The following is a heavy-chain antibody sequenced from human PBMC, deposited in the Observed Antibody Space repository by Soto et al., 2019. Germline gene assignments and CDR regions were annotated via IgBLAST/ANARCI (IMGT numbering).Heavy chain of an antibody. CDR2: IYYSGST. V-gene: IGHV4-31*03. Sequence: QVQLQESGPGLVKPSQTLFLTCTVSGGSISSGGYYWSWIRQHPGKGLEWIGYIYYSGSTYYNPSLKSRVTISVDTSKNQFSLKLSSVTAADTAVYYCARDDYGDYDGDHWYFDLWGRGTLVTVSS. CDR1: GGSISSGGYY. J-gene: IGHJ2*01. D-gene: IGHD4-17*01. CDR3: ARDDYGDYDGDHWYFDL.